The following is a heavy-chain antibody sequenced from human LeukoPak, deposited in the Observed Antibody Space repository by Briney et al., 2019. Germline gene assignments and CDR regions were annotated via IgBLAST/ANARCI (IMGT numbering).Heavy chain of an antibody. Sequence: PSETLSLTCTVSGGSISSSSYYWSWIRQPQGKGLEGIMSNYYSGSTYSNPSLKSRVTISVDTTKNQFSLKLSSVTAADAAVYYCARRGEASGSIGWLNWFDPWGQGTLVTVFS. CDR2: NYYSGST. J-gene: IGHJ5*02. D-gene: IGHD6-19*01. CDR1: GGSISSSSYY. CDR3: ARRGEASGSIGWLNWFDP. V-gene: IGHV4-39*01.